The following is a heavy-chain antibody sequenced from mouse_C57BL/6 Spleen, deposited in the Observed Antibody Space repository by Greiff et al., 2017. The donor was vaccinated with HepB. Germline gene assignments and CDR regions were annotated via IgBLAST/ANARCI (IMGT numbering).Heavy chain of an antibody. Sequence: VQLQQPGTELVKPGASVKLSCKASGYTFTSYWMHWVKQRPGQGLEWIGNINPSNGGTNYNEKFKSKATLTVDKSSSTAYMQLSSLTSEDSAVYYCARGNMVTTTWDYFDYWGQGTTLTVSS. D-gene: IGHD2-2*01. V-gene: IGHV1-53*01. J-gene: IGHJ2*01. CDR2: INPSNGGT. CDR3: ARGNMVTTTWDYFDY. CDR1: GYTFTSYW.